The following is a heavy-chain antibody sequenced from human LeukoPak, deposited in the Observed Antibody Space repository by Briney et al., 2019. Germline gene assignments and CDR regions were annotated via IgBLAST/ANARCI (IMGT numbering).Heavy chain of an antibody. Sequence: GSSVKVSCKAPGGTFSSYAISWVRQAPGQGLEWMGRIIPIFGTANYAQKFQGRVTITTDESTSTAYMELSSLRSEDTAVYYCARDRYSYGYDYWGQGTLVTVSS. D-gene: IGHD5-18*01. CDR3: ARDRYSYGYDY. CDR2: IIPIFGTA. J-gene: IGHJ4*02. CDR1: GGTFSSYA. V-gene: IGHV1-69*05.